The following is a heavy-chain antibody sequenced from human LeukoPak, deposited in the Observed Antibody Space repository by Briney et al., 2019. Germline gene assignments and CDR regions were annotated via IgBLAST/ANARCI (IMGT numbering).Heavy chain of an antibody. V-gene: IGHV3-23*01. CDR3: AKDRWAARVIIDAFDI. J-gene: IGHJ3*02. D-gene: IGHD3-10*01. CDR2: ISGNGGST. CDR1: GFTFDNYA. Sequence: PGGSLRLSCAASGFTFDNYAMSWVRQAPGKGLEWVSSISGNGGSTYYAVSVQGRFTISRDNSKNTLYLQMNSLKVEDTAVYYCAKDRWAARVIIDAFDIWGQGTMVTVSS.